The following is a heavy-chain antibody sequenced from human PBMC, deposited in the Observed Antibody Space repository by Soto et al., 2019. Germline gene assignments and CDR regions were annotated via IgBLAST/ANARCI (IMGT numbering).Heavy chain of an antibody. V-gene: IGHV4-39*01. Sequence: QLQLQESGPGLVKPSETLSLTCTVSGGSISSSSYYWGWIRQPPGKGLEWIGSIYYSGSTYYNPSLKSRVTISVDTSKNQFSLKLSSVTAADTAVYYCARHSHTYYDFWSGYYFDYWGQGTLVTVSS. CDR2: IYYSGST. J-gene: IGHJ4*02. CDR1: GGSISSSSYY. CDR3: ARHSHTYYDFWSGYYFDY. D-gene: IGHD3-3*01.